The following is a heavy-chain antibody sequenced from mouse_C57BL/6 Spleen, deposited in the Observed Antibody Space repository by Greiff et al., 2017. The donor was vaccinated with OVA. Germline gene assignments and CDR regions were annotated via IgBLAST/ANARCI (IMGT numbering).Heavy chain of an antibody. D-gene: IGHD1-1*01. Sequence: VQLQQSGAELVRPGSSVKLSCKASGYTFTSYWMDWVKQRPGQGLEWIGNIYPSDSETHYYPKFKAKATLTVDKSSSTAYMQLSILTSEDSAVYYCASYYGSSYGYFDVWGTGTTVTVSS. J-gene: IGHJ1*03. V-gene: IGHV1-61*01. CDR1: GYTFTSYW. CDR2: IYPSDSET. CDR3: ASYYGSSYGYFDV.